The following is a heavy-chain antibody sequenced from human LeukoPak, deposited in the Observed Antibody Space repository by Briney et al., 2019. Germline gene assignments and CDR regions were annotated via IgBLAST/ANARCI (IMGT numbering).Heavy chain of an antibody. Sequence: GGSLRLSCAASGFTFSSCAMSWVRQAPGKGLEWVSGISGSGSSTYYAESVKGRFTISRDNSKNTLYLQMNSLRAEHTAAYYFAKDTPTLSRGVIYLVYFDYWGQGTLVTVSS. J-gene: IGHJ4*02. CDR2: ISGSGSST. CDR1: GFTFSSCA. D-gene: IGHD3-10*01. CDR3: AKDTPTLSRGVIYLVYFDY. V-gene: IGHV3-23*01.